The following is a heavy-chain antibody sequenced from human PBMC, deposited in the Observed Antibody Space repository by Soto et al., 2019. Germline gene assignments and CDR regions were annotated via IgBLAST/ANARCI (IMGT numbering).Heavy chain of an antibody. D-gene: IGHD3-22*01. V-gene: IGHV3-23*01. Sequence: GESLKISCAASGFTFSSYAMSWVRQAPGKGLEWVSAISGSGGSTYYADSVKGRFTISRDNSKNTLYLQMNSLRAEDTAVYYCAKDPYDSSGYFGYWGQGTLVTVSS. CDR3: AKDPYDSSGYFGY. CDR1: GFTFSSYA. J-gene: IGHJ4*02. CDR2: ISGSGGST.